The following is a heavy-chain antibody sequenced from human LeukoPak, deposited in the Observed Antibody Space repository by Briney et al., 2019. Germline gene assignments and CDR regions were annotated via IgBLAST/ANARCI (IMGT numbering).Heavy chain of an antibody. CDR3: ARHRGAPYYYDSSGYGDWFDP. CDR2: IYYSGST. Sequence: PSETLSLTCTVSGGSISSYYWSWIRQPPGKGLEWIGYIYYSGSTNYNPSLKSRVTISVDTSKNQFSLKLSSVTASDTAVYYCARHRGAPYYYDSSGYGDWFDPWGQGTLVTVSS. CDR1: GGSISSYY. J-gene: IGHJ5*02. V-gene: IGHV4-59*08. D-gene: IGHD3-22*01.